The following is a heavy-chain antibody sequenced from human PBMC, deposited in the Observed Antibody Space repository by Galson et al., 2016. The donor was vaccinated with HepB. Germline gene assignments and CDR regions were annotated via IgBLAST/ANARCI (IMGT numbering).Heavy chain of an antibody. V-gene: IGHV3-23*01. D-gene: IGHD3/OR15-3a*01. CDR2: ISGRGGST. Sequence: SLRLSCAGSGFSFSSFAMSWVRQAPGKGLQWVSTISGRGGSTYYADSVKGRFTISRDNSKNILYLQVNRLRAEDTATYYCARDDFWTGPPSASFSFDYWGQGTLVTVSS. CDR3: ARDDFWTGPPSASFSFDY. CDR1: GFSFSSFA. J-gene: IGHJ4*02.